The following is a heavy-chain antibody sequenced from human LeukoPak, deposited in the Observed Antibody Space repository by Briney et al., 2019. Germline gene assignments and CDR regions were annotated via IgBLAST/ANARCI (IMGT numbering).Heavy chain of an antibody. J-gene: IGHJ6*03. V-gene: IGHV4-61*02. CDR3: ARVSYYYYMDV. Sequence: PSETLSLTCSVSGGSINSGNYYWTWIRQPAGKGLEWIGRIHTRGNTNSNPSFKSRVIIAVDTSKNQLSLKLSSVTAADTAVYYCARVSYYYYMDVWGKGTTVTVSS. CDR2: IHTRGNT. CDR1: GGSINSGNYY.